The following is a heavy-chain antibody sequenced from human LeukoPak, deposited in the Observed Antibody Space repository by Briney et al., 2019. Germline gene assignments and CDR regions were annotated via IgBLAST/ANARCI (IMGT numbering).Heavy chain of an antibody. Sequence: GGSLRLSCAASGFTFSSYWMSWVRQAPGKGLEWVANIKQDGSEKYYVDSVKGRFTISRDNAKNSLSLQMNSLRAEDTAVYYCARMGYDYVWGSYRSYYFDYWGQGTLVTVSS. CDR2: IKQDGSEK. CDR3: ARMGYDYVWGSYRSYYFDY. V-gene: IGHV3-7*01. CDR1: GFTFSSYW. D-gene: IGHD3-16*02. J-gene: IGHJ4*02.